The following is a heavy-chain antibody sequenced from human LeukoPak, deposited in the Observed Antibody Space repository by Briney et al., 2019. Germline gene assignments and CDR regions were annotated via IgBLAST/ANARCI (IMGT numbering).Heavy chain of an antibody. CDR3: AGRLWRRDGYNLSAFDI. CDR2: IYYSGST. V-gene: IGHV4-59*01. CDR1: GGSISSYY. J-gene: IGHJ3*02. Sequence: SETLTLTCTVSGGSISSYYWNWIRQPPGKGLEWIGYIYYSGSTNYNPSLKSRVTISVDTSKNQFSLKLSSVTAADTAVYYCAGRLWRRDGYNLSAFDIWGQGTMVTVSS. D-gene: IGHD5-24*01.